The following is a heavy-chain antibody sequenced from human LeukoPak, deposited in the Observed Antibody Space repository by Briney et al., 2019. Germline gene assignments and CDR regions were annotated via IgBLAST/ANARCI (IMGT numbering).Heavy chain of an antibody. J-gene: IGHJ6*03. D-gene: IGHD2-15*01. Sequence: GGSLRLSCAASGFTFSDYNMRWIRQAPGKGLEWVSSISRSGSTKYYADSVKGRFTISRDNAKNSLFLRVNSLRAEDTAVYYCARVLRYCSGGNCYSGGLGYMDVWGKGTTVTISS. V-gene: IGHV3-11*01. CDR3: ARVLRYCSGGNCYSGGLGYMDV. CDR2: ISRSGSTK. CDR1: GFTFSDYN.